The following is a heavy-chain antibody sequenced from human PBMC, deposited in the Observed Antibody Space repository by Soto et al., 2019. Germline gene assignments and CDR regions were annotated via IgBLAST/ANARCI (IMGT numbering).Heavy chain of an antibody. CDR3: ALAPPQQRLYFDY. Sequence: ASVKVSCKASGYTLTSYYMHWVRQAPGQGLEWMGIINPSGGSTSYAQKFQGRVTMTRDTSTSTVYLELSSLRSEDTAVYYCALAPPQQRLYFDYWGQGTLVTVSS. J-gene: IGHJ4*02. CDR1: GYTLTSYY. V-gene: IGHV1-46*01. D-gene: IGHD6-25*01. CDR2: INPSGGST.